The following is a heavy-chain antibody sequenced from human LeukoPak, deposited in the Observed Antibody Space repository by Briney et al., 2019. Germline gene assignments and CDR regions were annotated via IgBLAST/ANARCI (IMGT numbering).Heavy chain of an antibody. D-gene: IGHD3-22*01. CDR3: AREFDDGSGYNYDY. Sequence: SETLSLTCTVSGGSISSDYWSWIRQPAGKGLEWIGGIHTSGSTTYNPSLKSRVTMSVDTSNNQFSLKLSSVTAADTAVYYCAREFDDGSGYNYDYWGQGTLVTVSS. V-gene: IGHV4-4*07. J-gene: IGHJ4*02. CDR2: IHTSGST. CDR1: GGSISSDY.